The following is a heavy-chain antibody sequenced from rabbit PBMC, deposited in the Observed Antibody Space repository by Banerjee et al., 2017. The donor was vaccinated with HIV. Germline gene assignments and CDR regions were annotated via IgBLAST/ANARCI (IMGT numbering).Heavy chain of an antibody. J-gene: IGHJ4*01. CDR2: IGTGSSGST. V-gene: IGHV1S45*01. CDR3: AREDKTSYYAFNL. CDR1: GFSFSSSYY. Sequence: QEQLVEYGGDLVQPEGSLTLTCTASGFSFSSSYYMCWVRQAPGKGLEWIACIGTGSSGSTYYASWAKGRFTISKTSSTTVTLQMTSLTAADTATYFCAREDKTSYYAFNLWGPGTLVTVS. D-gene: IGHD8-1*01.